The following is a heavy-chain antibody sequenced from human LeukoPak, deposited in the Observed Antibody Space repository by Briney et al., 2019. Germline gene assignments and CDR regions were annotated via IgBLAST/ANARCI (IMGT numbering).Heavy chain of an antibody. D-gene: IGHD6-19*01. CDR2: IYWNDDK. CDR1: GFSLSTRGVG. J-gene: IGHJ3*02. V-gene: IGHV2-5*01. CDR3: AHRISSGWKIDSFDI. Sequence: SGPTLVNPTQTLTLTCTFSGFSLSTRGVGVGWIRQPPGKALEWLALIYWNDDKPYSPSLKNRLTITKDTSKNQVVLTMTNMDPVDTATYYCAHRISSGWKIDSFDIWGQGKMVTVSS.